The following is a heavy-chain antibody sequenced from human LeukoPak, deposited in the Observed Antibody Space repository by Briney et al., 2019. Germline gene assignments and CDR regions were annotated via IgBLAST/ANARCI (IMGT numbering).Heavy chain of an antibody. CDR1: GFTFSTYN. J-gene: IGHJ4*02. Sequence: PGGSLRLSCAASGFTFSTYNMNWVRQAPGKGLEWVSSISSSSTYIYYADSVKGRFTISRDNAKNSLYLRLNSLRAEDTAVYYCARVSPPGFFDYWGQGTLVTVSS. CDR2: ISSSSTYI. V-gene: IGHV3-21*01. CDR3: ARVSPPGFFDY. D-gene: IGHD3-9*01.